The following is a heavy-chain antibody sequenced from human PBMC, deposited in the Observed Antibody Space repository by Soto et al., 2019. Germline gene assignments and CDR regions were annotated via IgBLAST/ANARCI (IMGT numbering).Heavy chain of an antibody. CDR3: ARDGFYDSSASYNYFEY. V-gene: IGHV3-23*01. Sequence: VQLLQSGGGLVQPGGSLRLSCAASGFSFSSYALSWVRQAPAKGLEWVSVIRGSGSRTYYADSVKGRFTISRDNSKNTLYLQMNSLRAEDTAVYYCARDGFYDSSASYNYFEYWGQGSLVTVSS. J-gene: IGHJ4*02. D-gene: IGHD3-22*01. CDR1: GFSFSSYA. CDR2: IRGSGSRT.